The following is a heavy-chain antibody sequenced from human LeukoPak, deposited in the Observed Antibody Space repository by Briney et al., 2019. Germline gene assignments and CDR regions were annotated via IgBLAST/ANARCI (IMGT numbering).Heavy chain of an antibody. CDR1: GYTFTSYG. CDR2: ISAYNGNT. J-gene: IGHJ4*02. Sequence: ASVKVSCKASGYTFTSYGISWVRQAPGQGLEWMGWISAYNGNTNYAQNLQGRVTMTTDTSTNTAYMELKSLRSDDTAVYYCARDRSIAARFRDLYYFDYWGQGTLVTVSS. V-gene: IGHV1-18*01. D-gene: IGHD6-6*01. CDR3: ARDRSIAARFRDLYYFDY.